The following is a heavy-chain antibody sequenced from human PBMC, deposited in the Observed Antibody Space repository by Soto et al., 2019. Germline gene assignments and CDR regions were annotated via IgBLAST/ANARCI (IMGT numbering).Heavy chain of an antibody. CDR1: GFIFENFG. CDR3: AKNQGVQLVPLATVDWFDP. J-gene: IGHJ5*02. CDR2: ISGSGFKK. V-gene: IGHV3-23*01. D-gene: IGHD1-26*01. Sequence: GGSRRLSCAASGFIFENFGMSWVRQAPGKGLEWISAISGSGFKKYYADSVKGRFTISRENSKSTLYLELNNLSAEDTAVYHCAKNQGVQLVPLATVDWFDPWGQGSVVTVSS.